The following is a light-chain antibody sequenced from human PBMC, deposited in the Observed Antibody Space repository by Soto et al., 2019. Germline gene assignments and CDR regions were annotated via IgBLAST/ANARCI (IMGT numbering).Light chain of an antibody. CDR2: GAS. J-gene: IGKJ2*01. CDR1: QSVTSNY. V-gene: IGKV3-20*01. CDR3: QHYDSSPPYT. Sequence: EIVLTQSPGTLSLSPGERATLSCRASQSVTSNYLAWYQQKPGQAPRLLISGASSRAAGISDKFSGSGSATDFTLTISRLEPEDSAVYYCQHYDSSPPYTFGQGTKLEIK.